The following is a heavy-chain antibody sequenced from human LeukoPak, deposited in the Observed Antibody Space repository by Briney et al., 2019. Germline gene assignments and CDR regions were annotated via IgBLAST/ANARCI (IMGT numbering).Heavy chain of an antibody. J-gene: IGHJ4*02. D-gene: IGHD2-15*01. CDR3: AKEGGHSYDSFDY. CDR1: GFTFSSYA. CDR2: ISASGGNT. V-gene: IGHV3-23*01. Sequence: GGTLRLSCAASGFTFSSYAMNWVRQAPGKGLEWVSVISASGGNTDYADSVKGRFTISRGNSKNTLYLQMSSLRAEDTSLYSCAKEGGHSYDSFDYWGQGPLVTAS.